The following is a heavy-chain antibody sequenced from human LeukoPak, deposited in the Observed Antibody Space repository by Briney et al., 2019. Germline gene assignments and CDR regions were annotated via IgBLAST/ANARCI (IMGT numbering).Heavy chain of an antibody. Sequence: ASVKVSCKASGYTFTGYYMHWVRQAPGQGLEWMGWINPNSGGTNYAQKFQGRVTMTRDTSISTAYMELSRLRSDDTAVYYCAREGYDSSGYYYVERPRFDYWGQGTLVTVSS. CDR3: AREGYDSSGYYYVERPRFDY. V-gene: IGHV1-2*02. CDR1: GYTFTGYY. CDR2: INPNSGGT. J-gene: IGHJ4*02. D-gene: IGHD3-22*01.